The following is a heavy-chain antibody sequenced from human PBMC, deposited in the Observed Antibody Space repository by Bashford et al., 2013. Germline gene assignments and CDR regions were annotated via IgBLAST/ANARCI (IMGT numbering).Heavy chain of an antibody. D-gene: IGHD2-2*02. J-gene: IGHJ6*02. CDR2: INPSGGST. CDR1: GYTFTSYY. V-gene: IGHV1-46*01. Sequence: ASVKVSCKASGYTFTSYYMHWVRQAPGQGLEWMGIINPSGGSTSYAQKFQGRVTMTRDTSTSTVYMELSSLRSEDTAVYYCAITSCYKCDRSLYYYGMDVWGQGTTVTVSS. CDR3: AITSCYKCDRSLYYYGMDV.